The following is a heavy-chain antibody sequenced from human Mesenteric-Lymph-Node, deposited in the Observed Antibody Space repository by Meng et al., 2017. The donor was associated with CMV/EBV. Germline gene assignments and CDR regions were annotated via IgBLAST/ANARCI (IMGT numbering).Heavy chain of an antibody. J-gene: IGHJ4*02. D-gene: IGHD2-2*01. CDR1: FSDYA. CDR3: ARAYCSTTGCYQSFEALDY. Sequence: FSDYAMSWVRQAPGKGLECVSGISGTDGGTFYADSVKGRFTISRDNSKNTLYLQMNSLSAEDTAVYYCARAYCSTTGCYQSFEALDYWGQGTLVTVSS. V-gene: IGHV3-23*01. CDR2: ISGTDGGT.